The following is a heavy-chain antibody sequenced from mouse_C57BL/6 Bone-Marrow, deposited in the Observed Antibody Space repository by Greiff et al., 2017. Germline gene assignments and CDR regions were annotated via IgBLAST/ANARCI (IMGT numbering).Heavy chain of an antibody. V-gene: IGHV1-81*01. J-gene: IGHJ3*01. CDR3: ARVSYDPFAY. Sequence: VKLVESGAELARPGASVKLSCKASGYTFTSYGISWVKQRTGQGLEWIGEIYPRSGNTYYNEKFKGKATLTADKSSSPAYMELRSLTSEDSAVYFCARVSYDPFAYWGQGTLVTVSA. D-gene: IGHD2-3*01. CDR2: IYPRSGNT. CDR1: GYTFTSYG.